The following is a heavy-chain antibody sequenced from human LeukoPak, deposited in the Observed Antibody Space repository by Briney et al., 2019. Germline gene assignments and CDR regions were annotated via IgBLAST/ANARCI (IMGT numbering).Heavy chain of an antibody. CDR3: ARDDRSTWYSDF. CDR2: IRQDGDTK. J-gene: IGHJ4*02. CDR1: GFPFNAYW. D-gene: IGHD1-26*01. V-gene: IGHV3-7*01. Sequence: GGSLRLSCAASGFPFNAYWMTWVRQAPGKGLEWVANIRQDGDTKYYVDSVKGRFTISRDNAKNSLYLQMNSLRAEDTAVYYCARDDRSTWYSDFWGQGTLVTVSS.